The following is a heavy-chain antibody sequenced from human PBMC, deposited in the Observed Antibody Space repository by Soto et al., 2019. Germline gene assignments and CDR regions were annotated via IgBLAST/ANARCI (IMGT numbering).Heavy chain of an antibody. CDR2: ISGSGGST. V-gene: IGHV3-23*01. Sequence: GGSLRLSCAASGFTFSSYAMSWVRQAPGKGLEWVSAISGSGGSTYYADSVKGRFTISRDNSKNTLYLQMNSLRAEDTAVYYCAKVAPDDFWSGYYTFSDPIPTYYYYYGMDVWGQGTTVTVSS. D-gene: IGHD3-3*01. J-gene: IGHJ6*02. CDR1: GFTFSSYA. CDR3: AKVAPDDFWSGYYTFSDPIPTYYYYYGMDV.